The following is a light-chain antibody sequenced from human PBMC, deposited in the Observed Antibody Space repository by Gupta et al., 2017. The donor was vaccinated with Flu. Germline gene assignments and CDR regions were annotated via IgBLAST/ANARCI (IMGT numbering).Light chain of an antibody. Sequence: QSVFTQPPPVSAASGQKVTFSCSGSSSYIGNNYVFWFQQLPGTAPSLLIYENNKRPSGMPHRLTGSKSGTSSTLGITGLQTGDEADYYCGTWDSSLSAGHGVFGGGTKLTVL. CDR2: ENN. CDR3: GTWDSSLSAGHGV. CDR1: SSYIGNNY. V-gene: IGLV1-51*02. J-gene: IGLJ2*01.